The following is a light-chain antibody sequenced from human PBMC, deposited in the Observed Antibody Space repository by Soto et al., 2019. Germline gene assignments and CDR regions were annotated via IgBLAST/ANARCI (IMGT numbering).Light chain of an antibody. Sequence: DIQMTQSPFSLSASVGDRVTITCRASQSISSYLNWYQQKPGKAPKLLIYAASSLQSGVPSRFSGSGSGTDVTLTISSLQPEDVATDYCQQSSSILWTFGQGTKVEIK. CDR2: AAS. V-gene: IGKV1-39*01. CDR3: QQSSSILWT. J-gene: IGKJ1*01. CDR1: QSISSY.